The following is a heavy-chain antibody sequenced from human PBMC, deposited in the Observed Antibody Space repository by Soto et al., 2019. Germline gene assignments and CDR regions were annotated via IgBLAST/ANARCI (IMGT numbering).Heavy chain of an antibody. CDR3: XXXXXXXXXXXDX. V-gene: IGHV3-30-3*01. CDR2: ISSDVNYK. J-gene: IGHJ4*02. CDR1: GFTFSSXA. Sequence: QVQLVESGGGVVQPGRSLELSCAASGFTFSSXALHWVRXAPGKGLDWVAVISSDVNYKYYADSVKGRFTISRDNSRDTLYLQMNSXRXXXXXXXXXXXXXXXXXXXXDXXGQGTXVTVSS.